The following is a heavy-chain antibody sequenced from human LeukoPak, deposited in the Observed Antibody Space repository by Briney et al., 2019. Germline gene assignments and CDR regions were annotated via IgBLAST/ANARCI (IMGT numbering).Heavy chain of an antibody. D-gene: IGHD3-10*01. CDR1: SGSISSSSFY. Sequence: SETLSLTCTVSSGSISSSSFYWGWTRQPPGEGLEWIGNIYYSGSTYYNPSLQSRVTISVDTSKKQFSLRLRSVTAADTAVYYCASVRGSYYSPTYYFDYWGQGALITVSS. CDR2: IYYSGST. CDR3: ASVRGSYYSPTYYFDY. V-gene: IGHV4-39*01. J-gene: IGHJ4*02.